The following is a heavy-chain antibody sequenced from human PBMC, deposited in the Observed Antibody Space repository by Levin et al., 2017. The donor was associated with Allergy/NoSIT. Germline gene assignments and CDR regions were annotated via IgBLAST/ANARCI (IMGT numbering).Heavy chain of an antibody. J-gene: IGHJ6*02. Sequence: GGSLRLSCAASGFTFSGYGMHWVRQAPGKGLEWVGLIRHDGSNQYYGDSVKGRFTISRDNSKKTVYLQMNSLRAEDTAVYYFCGLGHVWLFDYSGMDVWGQGTTVTVSS. CDR1: GFTFSGYG. V-gene: IGHV3-30*02. CDR3: CGLGHVWLFDYSGMDV. D-gene: IGHD3-22*01. CDR2: IRHDGSNQ.